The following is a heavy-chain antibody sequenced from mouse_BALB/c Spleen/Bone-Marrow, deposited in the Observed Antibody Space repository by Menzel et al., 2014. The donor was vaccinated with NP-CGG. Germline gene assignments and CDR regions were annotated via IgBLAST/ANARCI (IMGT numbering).Heavy chain of an antibody. V-gene: IGHV5-17*02. J-gene: IGHJ4*01. D-gene: IGHD2-4*01. CDR2: ISGGSSSI. CDR1: GFTFSNFG. CDR3: SRGEDYDGYAMDY. Sequence: DVQLVESGGGLVQPGGSRKLSCAASGFTFSNFGMHWVRQAPEKGLEWVAYISGGSSSIYYGDTVKGRFTISRDNPKNTLFLQMTSLRSEDKAMYFCSRGEDYDGYAMDYWGQGTSITVSS.